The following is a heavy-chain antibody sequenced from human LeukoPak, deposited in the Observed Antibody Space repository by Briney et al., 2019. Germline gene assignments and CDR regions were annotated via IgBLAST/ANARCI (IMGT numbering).Heavy chain of an antibody. J-gene: IGHJ5*02. CDR2: INHSGST. D-gene: IGHD6-13*01. V-gene: IGHV4-34*01. CDR1: GGSFSGYY. CDR3: ARISIAAAGTFRVVQP. Sequence: PSETLSLTCAVYGGSFSGYYWSWLRQPPGKGLEWIGEINHSGSTNYTPSLKSRVTISVDTSKNQFSLKLSSVTAADTAVYYCARISIAAAGTFRVVQPWGQGTLVTVSS.